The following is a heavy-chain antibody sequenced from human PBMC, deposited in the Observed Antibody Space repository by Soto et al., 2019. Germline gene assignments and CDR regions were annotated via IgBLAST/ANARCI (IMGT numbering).Heavy chain of an antibody. D-gene: IGHD4-17*01. CDR3: PRLYGPVIDY. CDR1: GGSISSYY. Sequence: QVQLQESGPGLVKPSEILSLTFTVSGGSISSYYWGWVRQPPGKVLEWMGYIYYSRSTNYTPSLKRRGTIFVDKSKNQSPLTLSSVTAADTAVYYCPRLYGPVIDYWGQGTLVTVAS. J-gene: IGHJ4*02. CDR2: IYYSRST. V-gene: IGHV4-59*08.